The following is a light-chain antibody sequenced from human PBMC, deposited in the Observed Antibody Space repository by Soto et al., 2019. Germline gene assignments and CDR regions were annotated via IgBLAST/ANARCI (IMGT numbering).Light chain of an antibody. CDR2: YDD. J-gene: IGLJ2*01. CDR1: SSNIGHNA. CDR3: AAWDDSLNGVL. V-gene: IGLV1-36*01. Sequence: QSVLTQPPSVSEAPRQRVTISCSGSSSNIGHNAVNWYQQLPGKAPKLLIYYDDLLPSGVSDRFSGSKSGTSDSLAISGLQYEDEADYYSAAWDDSLNGVLFGGGTKLTVL.